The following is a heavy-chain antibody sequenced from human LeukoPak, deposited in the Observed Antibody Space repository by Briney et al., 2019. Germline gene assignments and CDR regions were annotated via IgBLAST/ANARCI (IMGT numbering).Heavy chain of an antibody. CDR1: GFTFDDYA. Sequence: GGSLRLSCAASGFTFDDYAMHWVRQAPGKGLEWASGISWNSGSIGYADSVKGRFTISRDNAKNSLYLQMNSLRAEDTALYYCAKSGADYYDSSGWGFDYWGQGTLVTVSS. D-gene: IGHD3-22*01. CDR3: AKSGADYYDSSGWGFDY. CDR2: ISWNSGSI. J-gene: IGHJ4*02. V-gene: IGHV3-9*01.